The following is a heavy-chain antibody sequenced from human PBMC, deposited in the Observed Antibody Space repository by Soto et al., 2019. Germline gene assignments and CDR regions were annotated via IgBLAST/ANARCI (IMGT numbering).Heavy chain of an antibody. CDR2: IYYSGFT. CDR3: ARGATVFGLVSRFWLDQ. D-gene: IGHD3-3*01. V-gene: IGHV4-30-4*01. J-gene: IGHJ5*02. CDR1: GASISTGDYY. Sequence: QVLLQESGPGLVRPSETLSLSCTVSGASISTGDYYWSWVRQPPGKGLEWIGYIYYSGFTYYNPFQKSLVTISMDTAKNQCSLRLTSVPAADTAVYFCARGATVFGLVSRFWLDQCGQGTLVNVSS.